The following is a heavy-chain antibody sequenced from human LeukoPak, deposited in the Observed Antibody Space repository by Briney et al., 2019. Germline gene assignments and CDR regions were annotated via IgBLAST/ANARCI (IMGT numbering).Heavy chain of an antibody. V-gene: IGHV3-9*01. CDR1: GFTFDDYA. CDR3: AFGYSAS. J-gene: IGHJ4*02. Sequence: PGGSLRLSCAASGFTFDDYAMHWVRQAPGKGLEWVSGISWNSGSIGYADSVKGRFTISRDNAKNSLYLQMNSLRAEDTAVYYCAFGYSASWGQGTLVTVSS. D-gene: IGHD6-13*01. CDR2: ISWNSGSI.